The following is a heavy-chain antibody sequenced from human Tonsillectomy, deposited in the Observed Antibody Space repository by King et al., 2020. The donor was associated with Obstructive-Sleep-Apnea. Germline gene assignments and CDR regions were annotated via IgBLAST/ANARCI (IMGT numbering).Heavy chain of an antibody. V-gene: IGHV4-39*07. CDR3: MREHRIQQCLPIDY. D-gene: IGHD5-18*01. J-gene: IGHJ4*02. Sequence: LQLQESGPGLVKPSETLSLTCTVSGGSISSSTYYWGWIRQPPGKGLEWIGTIYYSGSTYYSPSLKSRVTISVDTSKNQFSLKLSSVTAADTAVYYCMREHRIQQCLPIDYWSQGTLVTVSS. CDR1: GGSISSSTYY. CDR2: IYYSGST.